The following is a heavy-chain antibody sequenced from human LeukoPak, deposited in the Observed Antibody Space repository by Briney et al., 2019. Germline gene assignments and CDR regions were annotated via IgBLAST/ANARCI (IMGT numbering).Heavy chain of an antibody. J-gene: IGHJ4*02. D-gene: IGHD2-2*03. V-gene: IGHV3-23*01. CDR2: ISGSGPYT. CDR1: GFTFSSYA. Sequence: TGGSLRLSCAASGFTFSSYAMSWVRQAPGKGLELVSGISGSGPYTFYTDSVKGRFTISRDSSKNTLYLQMNSLRAEDTALYYCAKHGYCSGISCFFDFWGQGTLVTVSS. CDR3: AKHGYCSGISCFFDF.